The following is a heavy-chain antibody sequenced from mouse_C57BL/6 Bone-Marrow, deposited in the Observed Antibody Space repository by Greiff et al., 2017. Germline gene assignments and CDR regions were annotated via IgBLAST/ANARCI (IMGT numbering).Heavy chain of an antibody. CDR3: ARSELWFAY. CDR1: GYAFTNYL. J-gene: IGHJ3*01. Sequence: QVQLQQSGAELVRPGTSVKVSCKASGYAFTNYLIEWVKQRPGQGLEWIGVINPGSGGTNYNEKFKGKATLTAAKSSSTAYMQLSSRTSEDSAVYLCARSELWFAYWGQGTLVTVSA. V-gene: IGHV1-54*01. CDR2: INPGSGGT.